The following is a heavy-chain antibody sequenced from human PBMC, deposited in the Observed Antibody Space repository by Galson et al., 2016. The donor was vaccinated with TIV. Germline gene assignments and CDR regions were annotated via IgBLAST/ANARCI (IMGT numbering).Heavy chain of an antibody. CDR2: MNEDGTEI. D-gene: IGHD6-19*01. CDR3: AQWLGTSNS. V-gene: IGHV3-7*01. J-gene: IGHJ4*02. Sequence: SLRLSCADSRSTFSSSWMNWVRQAPGKGLEWVANMNEDGTEIKYVDSVKGRFTISRDNAKNSLYLQMSNLRVEDTAIYYCAQWLGTSNSWGQGTLVTVSS. CDR1: RSTFSSSW.